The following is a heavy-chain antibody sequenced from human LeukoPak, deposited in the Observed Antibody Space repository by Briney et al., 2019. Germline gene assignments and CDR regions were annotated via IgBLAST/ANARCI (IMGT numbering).Heavy chain of an antibody. CDR1: GGTFSSYA. J-gene: IGHJ4*02. D-gene: IGHD2-21*02. Sequence: SVKVSCKASGGTFSSYAISWVREAPGQGLEWMGGIITIFGTANYAQKFQGRVTITTDESTSTAYMELSSLRSEDTAVYYCASTVVVTAWEEYYFDYWGQGTLVTVSS. CDR3: ASTVVVTAWEEYYFDY. V-gene: IGHV1-69*05. CDR2: IITIFGTA.